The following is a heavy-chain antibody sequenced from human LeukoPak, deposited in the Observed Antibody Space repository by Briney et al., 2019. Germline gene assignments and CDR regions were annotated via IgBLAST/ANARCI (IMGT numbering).Heavy chain of an antibody. V-gene: IGHV5-51*01. CDR1: GYTFTSYG. Sequence: KVSCKASGYTFTSYGISWVRQMPGKGLEWMGILYPDDSDTRYSPSFQGQVTISGDKSISTAYLQWSSLKASDTAMYYCTSSGSYKYFQHWGQGTLVTVSS. D-gene: IGHD1-26*01. CDR3: TSSGSYKYFQH. J-gene: IGHJ1*01. CDR2: LYPDDSDT.